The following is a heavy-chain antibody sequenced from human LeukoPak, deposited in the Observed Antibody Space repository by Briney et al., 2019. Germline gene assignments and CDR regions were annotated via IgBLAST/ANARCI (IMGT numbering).Heavy chain of an antibody. D-gene: IGHD3-22*01. CDR3: AKGENYYDSSGYYPPQKNFDY. CDR1: GFSFSTYW. CDR2: ISGSGGST. J-gene: IGHJ4*02. Sequence: PGGSLRLSCAASGFSFSTYWMSWVRQAPGKGLEWVSAISGSGGSTYYADSVKGRFTISRDNSKNTLYLQMNSLRAEDTAVYYCAKGENYYDSSGYYPPQKNFDYWGQGTLVTVSS. V-gene: IGHV3-23*01.